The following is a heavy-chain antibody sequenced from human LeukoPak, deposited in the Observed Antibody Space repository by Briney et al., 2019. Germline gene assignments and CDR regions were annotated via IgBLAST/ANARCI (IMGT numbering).Heavy chain of an antibody. J-gene: IGHJ6*03. CDR2: IYYSGST. V-gene: IGHV4-59*01. D-gene: IGHD3-10*01. CDR1: GDSISSYY. Sequence: SETLSLTCPVSGDSISSYYWNWIRQPPGKGLEWIGYIYYSGSTNYNPSLKSRVTISVDTSKNQFSLKLSSVTAADTAVYYCARAYYYGSGSYYYYYYYMDVWGKGTTVTVSS. CDR3: ARAYYYGSGSYYYYYYYMDV.